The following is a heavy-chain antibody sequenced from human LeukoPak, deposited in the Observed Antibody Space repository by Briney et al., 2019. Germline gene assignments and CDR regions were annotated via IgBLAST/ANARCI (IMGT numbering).Heavy chain of an antibody. Sequence: SETLSLTCAVYGGSFSGYYWSWIRQPPGKGLDGIGEINHSGSTNYNPSLKSRVTISVDTSKNQFSLKLSSVPAADTAVYYCARRIAVAGDFDYWGQGTLVTVSS. D-gene: IGHD6-19*01. CDR1: GGSFSGYY. J-gene: IGHJ4*02. CDR2: INHSGST. V-gene: IGHV4-34*01. CDR3: ARRIAVAGDFDY.